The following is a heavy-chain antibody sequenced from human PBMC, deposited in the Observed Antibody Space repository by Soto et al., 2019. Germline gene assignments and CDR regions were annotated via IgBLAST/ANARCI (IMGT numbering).Heavy chain of an antibody. CDR2: IYYSGST. Sequence: ETLSLTCTVSGGSISSSSYYWGWIRQPPGKGLEWIGSIYYSGSTYYNPSLKSRVTISVDTSKNQFSLKLSSVTAADTAVYYCARQGGYCSSTSCYTGWSWFDPWGQGTLVTVSS. J-gene: IGHJ5*02. CDR3: ARQGGYCSSTSCYTGWSWFDP. D-gene: IGHD2-2*02. CDR1: GGSISSSSYY. V-gene: IGHV4-39*01.